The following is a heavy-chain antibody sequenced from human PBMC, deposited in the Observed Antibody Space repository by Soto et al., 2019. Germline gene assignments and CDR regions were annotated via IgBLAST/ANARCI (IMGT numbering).Heavy chain of an antibody. V-gene: IGHV3-30-3*01. CDR1: GFTFISYA. CDR2: ISYDGSNK. CDR3: AREVAGNFDY. D-gene: IGHD6-19*01. Sequence: GGSLRLSCAASGFTFISYAMRWVLQAPCKGLEWVAVISYDGSNKYYADSVKGRFTISRDNSKNTLYLQMNSLRAEDTAVYYCAREVAGNFDYGGQGTLVTVSS. J-gene: IGHJ4*02.